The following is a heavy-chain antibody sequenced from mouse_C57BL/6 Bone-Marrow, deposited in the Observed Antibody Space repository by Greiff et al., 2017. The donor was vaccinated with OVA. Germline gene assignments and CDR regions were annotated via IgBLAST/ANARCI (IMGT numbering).Heavy chain of an antibody. CDR3: ARHYYGSSYD. J-gene: IGHJ2*01. CDR2: ISSGGSYT. CDR1: GFTFSSYG. V-gene: IGHV5-6*01. Sequence: EVKVVESGGDLVKPGGSLKLSCAASGFTFSSYGMSWVRQTPDKRLEWVATISSGGSYTYYPDSVTGRFTISRDNAKNTLYLQMSSLKSEDTATYYGARHYYGSSYDWGQGTTLTVSS. D-gene: IGHD1-1*01.